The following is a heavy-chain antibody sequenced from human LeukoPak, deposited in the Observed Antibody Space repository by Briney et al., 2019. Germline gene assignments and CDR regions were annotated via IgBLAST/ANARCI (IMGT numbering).Heavy chain of an antibody. V-gene: IGHV1-2*02. CDR1: GYTFTCYY. CDR3: ARESKTVRGSND. D-gene: IGHD3-10*01. Sequence: ATVKVSCKASGYTFTCYYMHWVRQAPGQGLEWMGWINPNSGGTNYAQKFQGRVTMTRDTSISTAYMELSRLRSDDTAVYYCARESKTVRGSNDWGRGTLVTVSS. J-gene: IGHJ4*02. CDR2: INPNSGGT.